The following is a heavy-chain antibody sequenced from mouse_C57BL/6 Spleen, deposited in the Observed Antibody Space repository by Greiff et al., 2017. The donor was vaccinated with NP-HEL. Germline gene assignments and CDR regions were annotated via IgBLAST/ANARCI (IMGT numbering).Heavy chain of an antibody. CDR2: IYPGDGDT. CDR1: GYAFSSSW. J-gene: IGHJ2*01. D-gene: IGHD1-1*01. Sequence: VKLMESGPELVKPGASVKISCKASGYAFSSSWMNWVKQRPGKGLERIGRIYPGDGDTNYNGKFKGKATLTADKSSSTAYMQLSSLTSEDSAVYFCARLTVVATRFDYWGQGTTLTVSS. V-gene: IGHV1-82*01. CDR3: ARLTVVATRFDY.